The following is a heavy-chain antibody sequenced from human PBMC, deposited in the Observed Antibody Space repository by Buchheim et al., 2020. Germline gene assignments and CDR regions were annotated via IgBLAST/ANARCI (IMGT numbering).Heavy chain of an antibody. J-gene: IGHJ4*02. CDR1: GFTFSSSW. D-gene: IGHD2-15*01. CDR2: INSDGSST. Sequence: EVQLVESGGGLVQPGGSLRLSCAASGFTFSSSWMHWVRQAPGKGLVWVARINSDGSSTNYADSVKGRFTISRDNAKNTLYMQMNSLRVEDTAVYYCARFTSSGGRPAIDSWGQGTL. CDR3: ARFTSSGGRPAIDS. V-gene: IGHV3-74*01.